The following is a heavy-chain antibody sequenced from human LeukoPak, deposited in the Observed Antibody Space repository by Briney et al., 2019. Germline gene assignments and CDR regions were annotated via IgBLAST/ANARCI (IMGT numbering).Heavy chain of an antibody. CDR1: GYTFTNYG. Sequence: GASVKVSCKASGYTFTNYGISWVRQAPGQGLECMGWISAYNGNTNYAQRFQGRVTMTTDTSTSTAYMELRSLRSDDTAVYYCAREVGRGFDYWGQGTLVTVSS. CDR3: AREVGRGFDY. D-gene: IGHD1-26*01. J-gene: IGHJ4*02. V-gene: IGHV1-18*01. CDR2: ISAYNGNT.